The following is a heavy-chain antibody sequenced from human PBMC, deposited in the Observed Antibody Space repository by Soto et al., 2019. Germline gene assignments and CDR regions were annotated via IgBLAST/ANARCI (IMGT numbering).Heavy chain of an antibody. CDR3: AREGSGYNF. CDR2: IVPVFGRP. Sequence: GASVKVSCKASGGSFSNFGISWVRQSPGQGLEWMGGIVPVFGRPNYAQRFRGRLTFTADESTSTGYMELISLRSDDTAVYYCAREGSGYNFWGQGTQVTVS. J-gene: IGHJ4*02. D-gene: IGHD5-12*01. CDR1: GGSFSNFG. V-gene: IGHV1-69*13.